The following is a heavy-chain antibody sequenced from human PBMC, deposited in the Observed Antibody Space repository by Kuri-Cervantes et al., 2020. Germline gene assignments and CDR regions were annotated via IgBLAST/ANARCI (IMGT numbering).Heavy chain of an antibody. D-gene: IGHD3-22*01. CDR1: GFTFDDYA. J-gene: IGHJ4*02. V-gene: IGHV3-53*04. CDR3: VRPKEPADRGYFDL. Sequence: GESLKISCAASGFTFDDYAMHWVRQAPGKGLEWVSVIYSGGSTYYADSVKGRFTISRHNFKNTLYLQMNSLRAEDTAVYYCVRPKEPADRGYFDLWGQGTLVTVSS. CDR2: IYSGGST.